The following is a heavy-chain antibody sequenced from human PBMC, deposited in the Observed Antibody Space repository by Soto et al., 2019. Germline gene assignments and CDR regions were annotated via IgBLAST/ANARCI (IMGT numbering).Heavy chain of an antibody. V-gene: IGHV3-15*01. Sequence: EVQLVESGGGLVKPGGSLRLSCAASGFTFSNAWMSWVRQAPGKGLEWVGHIKSKTGGGTTNYAAPVKDRFTISRDDSKNTLFLEMNGLKTEDTAVYYCTTGPSGWRVVVSAGGWGQGTLVTVSS. CDR1: GFTFSNAW. CDR2: IKSKTGGGTT. CDR3: TTGPSGWRVVVSAGG. D-gene: IGHD2-2*01. J-gene: IGHJ4*02.